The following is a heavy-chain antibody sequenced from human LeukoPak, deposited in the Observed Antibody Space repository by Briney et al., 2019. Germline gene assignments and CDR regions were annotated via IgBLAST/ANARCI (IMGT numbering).Heavy chain of an antibody. J-gene: IGHJ4*02. CDR3: ALVAARHRDIDY. D-gene: IGHD6-6*01. CDR2: ISWNSGSI. V-gene: IGHV3-9*01. CDR1: GFTFDDYA. Sequence: PGGSLRLSCAASGFTFDDYAMHWVRQAPGKGLEWVSGISWNSGSIGYADSVKGRFTISRDNAKNSLYLQMNSLRAEDTALYYCALVAARHRDIDYWGQGTLVTVSS.